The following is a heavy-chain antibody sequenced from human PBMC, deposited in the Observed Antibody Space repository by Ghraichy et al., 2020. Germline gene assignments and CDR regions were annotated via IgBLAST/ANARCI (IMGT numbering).Heavy chain of an antibody. CDR3: ARVNYWNYGYYYYGMDV. CDR1: GGTFSSYA. J-gene: IGHJ6*02. V-gene: IGHV1-69*13. CDR2: IIPIFGTA. Sequence: SVKVSCKASGGTFSSYAISWVRQAPGQGLEWMGGIIPIFGTANYAQKFQGRVTITADESTSTAYMELSSLRSEDTAVYYCARVNYWNYGYYYYGMDVWGQGTTVTVSS. D-gene: IGHD1-7*01.